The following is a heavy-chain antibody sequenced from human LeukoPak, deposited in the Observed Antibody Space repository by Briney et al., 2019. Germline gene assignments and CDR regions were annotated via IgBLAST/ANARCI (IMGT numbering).Heavy chain of an antibody. J-gene: IGHJ4*02. CDR2: ITDSGFTT. V-gene: IGHV3-23*01. CDR3: AKGGPVIPDY. CDR1: GFTFSSYA. Sequence: PGGSLRLSCAASGFTFSSYAMSWVRQAPGKGLEWVSGITDSGFTTFYANSVKGRFTISRDNSKNTLYLQMNSLRAEDTAVYYCAKGGPVIPDYWGQGTLVTVSS. D-gene: IGHD2-21*01.